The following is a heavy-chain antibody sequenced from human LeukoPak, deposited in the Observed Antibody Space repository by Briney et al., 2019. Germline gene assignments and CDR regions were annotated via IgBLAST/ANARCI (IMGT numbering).Heavy chain of an antibody. CDR2: ISSSGSTI. Sequence: GGSLRLSCAASGFTFSDYYMSWIRQAPGKGLEWVSYISSSGSTIYYADSVKGRFTISRDNAKNSLYLQMNSLRAEDAAVYYCARGSMDLGNSDAFDIWGQGTMVTVSS. CDR3: ARGSMDLGNSDAFDI. D-gene: IGHD3-10*01. CDR1: GFTFSDYY. V-gene: IGHV3-11*04. J-gene: IGHJ3*02.